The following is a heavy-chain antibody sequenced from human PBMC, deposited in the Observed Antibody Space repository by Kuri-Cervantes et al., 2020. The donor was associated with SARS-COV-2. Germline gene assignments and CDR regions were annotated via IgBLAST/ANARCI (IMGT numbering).Heavy chain of an antibody. Sequence: GESLQVSREGSGYSFTSYWIGWVRQLPGKGLEWMWIIYPGDSDTRYSPSFQGQVTISADKSISTAYLQWSSLKASDTAMYYCARHHKVQLELRDYWGQGTRVTVSS. CDR3: ARHHKVQLELRDY. J-gene: IGHJ4*02. CDR2: IYPGDSDT. V-gene: IGHV5-51*01. D-gene: IGHD1-7*01. CDR1: GYSFTSYW.